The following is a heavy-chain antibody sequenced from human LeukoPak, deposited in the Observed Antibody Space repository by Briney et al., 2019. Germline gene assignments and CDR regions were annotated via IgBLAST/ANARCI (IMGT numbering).Heavy chain of an antibody. Sequence: GGSLRLSCAASGCTLSSYAMSWVRQAPGKGLEWVSAISGSGGSTYYADSVKGRFTISRDNSKNTLYLQMNSLRAEDTAVYYCAKDKASYCGGDCYSNYSYYMDVWGKGTTVTVSS. V-gene: IGHV3-23*01. D-gene: IGHD2-21*02. CDR2: ISGSGGST. J-gene: IGHJ6*03. CDR3: AKDKASYCGGDCYSNYSYYMDV. CDR1: GCTLSSYA.